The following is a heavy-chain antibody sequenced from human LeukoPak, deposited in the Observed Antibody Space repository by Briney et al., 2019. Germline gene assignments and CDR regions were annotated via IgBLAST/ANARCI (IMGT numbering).Heavy chain of an antibody. Sequence: ASVKVSCKASGYTFTGYYMHWVRQAPGQGLEWMGWINPNSGGTNYAQKFQGRVTMTRDTSISTAYMELSRLRSDDTTVYYCARAHAGGSLETYYFDYWGQGTLVTVSS. CDR2: INPNSGGT. CDR3: ARAHAGGSLETYYFDY. D-gene: IGHD1-26*01. CDR1: GYTFTGYY. V-gene: IGHV1-2*02. J-gene: IGHJ4*02.